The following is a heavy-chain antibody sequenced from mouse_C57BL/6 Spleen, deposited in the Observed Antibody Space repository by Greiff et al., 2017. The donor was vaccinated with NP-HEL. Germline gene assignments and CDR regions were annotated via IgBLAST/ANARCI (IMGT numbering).Heavy chain of an antibody. D-gene: IGHD2-4*01. V-gene: IGHV3-6*01. CDR3: ARRLRGGWFAY. Sequence: EVQLQESGPGLVKPSQSLSLTCSVTGYSITSGYYWNWIRQFPGNKLEWMGYISYDGSNNYNPSLKNRISITRDTSKNQFFLKLNSVTNEDTATYYCARRLRGGWFAYWGQGTLVTVSA. J-gene: IGHJ3*01. CDR2: ISYDGSN. CDR1: GYSITSGYY.